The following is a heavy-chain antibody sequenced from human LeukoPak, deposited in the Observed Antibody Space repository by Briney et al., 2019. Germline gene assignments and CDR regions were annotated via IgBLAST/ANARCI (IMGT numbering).Heavy chain of an antibody. V-gene: IGHV4-30-4*01. CDR1: GGSISSTNYF. D-gene: IGHD2/OR15-2a*01. J-gene: IGHJ3*01. Sequence: SQTLSLTCTVSGGSISSTNYFWSWVRQSPGKALEWIAYIDYSGSAHYNPSLRSRSIISINTPKNQFALTMTSMTAADTAVYYCAREVNIVSDSDAFDVWGQGTMVIVSS. CDR3: AREVNIVSDSDAFDV. CDR2: IDYSGSA.